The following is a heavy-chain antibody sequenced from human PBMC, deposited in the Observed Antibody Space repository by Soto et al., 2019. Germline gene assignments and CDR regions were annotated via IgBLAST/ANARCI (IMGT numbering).Heavy chain of an antibody. J-gene: IGHJ4*02. CDR2: IRWNTDII. V-gene: IGHV3-9*01. D-gene: IGHD4-17*01. CDR1: GFNFEDFA. Sequence: EVQLVESGGGLVQPGRSLRLSCAASGFNFEDFALHWVRQAPGKGLEWVSGIRWNTDIIGYADSVKGRFTISRDNANNFLYLEMNRLITEDTALYYCAKESTVATPYFDSWGQGTVVTVSS. CDR3: AKESTVATPYFDS.